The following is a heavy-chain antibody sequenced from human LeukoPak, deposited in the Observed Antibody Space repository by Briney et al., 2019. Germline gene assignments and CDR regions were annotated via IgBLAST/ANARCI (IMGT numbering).Heavy chain of an antibody. Sequence: VASVKVSCEASGGTFSGYAISWVRQAPGQGLEWMGGIIPIFGTANYAQKFQGRVTITTDESTSTAYLELSSLRSEDTALYYCERDRRYYFDYWGQGTLVTVSS. CDR3: ERDRRYYFDY. J-gene: IGHJ4*02. V-gene: IGHV1-69*05. CDR1: GGTFSGYA. CDR2: IIPIFGTA.